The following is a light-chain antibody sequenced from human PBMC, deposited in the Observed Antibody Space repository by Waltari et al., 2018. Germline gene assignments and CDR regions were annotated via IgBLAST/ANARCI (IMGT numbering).Light chain of an antibody. V-gene: IGLV2-14*01. CDR2: DVS. CDR3: NSSTGSSSGV. CDR1: SSAVGFYNY. Sequence: SALTQPASVSGSPGQSITISCTGTSSAVGFYNYVSWYQPHPGKAPKLMLYDVSERPSGVSNRFSGSKSGNTASLTISGLQADDEADYYCNSSTGSSSGVFGGGTKLTV. J-gene: IGLJ3*02.